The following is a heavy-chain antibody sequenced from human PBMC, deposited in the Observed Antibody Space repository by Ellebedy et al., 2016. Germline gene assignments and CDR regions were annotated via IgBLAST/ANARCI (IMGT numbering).Heavy chain of an antibody. V-gene: IGHV1-46*01. D-gene: IGHD3-22*01. J-gene: IGHJ2*01. Sequence: ASVKVSCKASGYTFTNYYMYWVRQAPGQGLKWMGIINPRGGSTNYAQKFQGRVTITADKSTSTAYMELSSLRSEDTAVYYCAISYYYDSSGYTYWYFDLWGRGTLVTLSS. CDR1: GYTFTNYY. CDR2: INPRGGST. CDR3: AISYYYDSSGYTYWYFDL.